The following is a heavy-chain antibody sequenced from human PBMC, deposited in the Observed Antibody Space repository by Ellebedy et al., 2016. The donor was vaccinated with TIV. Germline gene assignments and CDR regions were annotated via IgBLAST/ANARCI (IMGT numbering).Heavy chain of an antibody. CDR2: IFTSDIT. Sequence: GESLKISCAASGFAVNSYYITWARQAPGKGLDWVSVIFTSDITSYADSVRGQFTISRDTYKNTVSLQMNSLRVEDTAIYYCAVVDFCWGQGTLVTVSS. CDR1: GFAVNSYY. CDR3: AVVDFC. J-gene: IGHJ4*02. D-gene: IGHD2-15*01. V-gene: IGHV3-53*01.